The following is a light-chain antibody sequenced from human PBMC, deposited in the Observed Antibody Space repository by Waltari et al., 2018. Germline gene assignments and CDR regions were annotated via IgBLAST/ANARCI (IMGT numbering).Light chain of an antibody. CDR2: WAS. V-gene: IGKV4-1*01. CDR3: QQYYSTPYT. Sequence: DIVMTQSPDSLAVSLGERATINCKSSQSVLYSSNNKNYLAWYQQKPGQPPKLLIYWASIRESGVPDLFSGSGSGTDFTLTISSLQAEDVAVYYCQQYYSTPYTFGQGTKLEIK. CDR1: QSVLYSSNNKNY. J-gene: IGKJ2*01.